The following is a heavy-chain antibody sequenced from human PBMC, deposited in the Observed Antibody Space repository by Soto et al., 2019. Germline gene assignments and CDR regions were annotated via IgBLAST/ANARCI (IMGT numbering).Heavy chain of an antibody. J-gene: IGHJ4*02. V-gene: IGHV3-7*01. CDR3: VRALAAADSL. D-gene: IGHD6-13*01. Sequence: EVQVVESGGGLVQPGGSLRLSCAASGLTFSAYWMLWVRQAPGKRLEWVANINQDGSEIYYLDCVKGRFTISRDNAKTSLYLQMNSLRADDTAVYYCVRALAAADSLWGQGTLVTVSS. CDR2: INQDGSEI. CDR1: GLTFSAYW.